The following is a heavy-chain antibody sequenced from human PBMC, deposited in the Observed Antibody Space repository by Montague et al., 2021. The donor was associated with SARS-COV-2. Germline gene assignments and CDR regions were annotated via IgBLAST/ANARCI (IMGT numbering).Heavy chain of an antibody. J-gene: IGHJ3*02. D-gene: IGHD6-13*01. CDR1: GGSISSYS. V-gene: IGHV4-59*01. CDR2: IYNSGST. CDR3: ARVGRGSSWYEVAFDI. Sequence: SETLSLTCTVSGGSISSYSWTWIRQPPGKGLEWIGYIYNSGSTNYNPSLTGRVTISVDTSKNQFSLKLSSVAAADTAVYYCARVGRGSSWYEVAFDIWGQGTMVTVSS.